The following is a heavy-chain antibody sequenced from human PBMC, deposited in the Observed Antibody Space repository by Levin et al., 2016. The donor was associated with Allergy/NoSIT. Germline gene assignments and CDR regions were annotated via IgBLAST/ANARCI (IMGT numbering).Heavy chain of an antibody. D-gene: IGHD7-27*01. CDR3: ARDGETDGMDV. V-gene: IGHV3-21*01. CDR2: ISTSSSYI. J-gene: IGHJ6*02. Sequence: VRQAPGKGLEWVSSISTSSSYIYYADSVRGRFTISRDNAKNSLYLQMNSLRAEDTAVYYCARDGETDGMDVWGQGTTVTVSS.